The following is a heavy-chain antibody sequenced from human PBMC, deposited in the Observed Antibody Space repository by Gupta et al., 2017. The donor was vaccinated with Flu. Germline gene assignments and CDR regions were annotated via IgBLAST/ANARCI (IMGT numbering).Heavy chain of an antibody. V-gene: IGHV3-53*01. Sequence: EVPLVESGGGLIQPGGSLRLSCAASGFTVISNYMSWVRQAPGKGLEWVSVIYSDGKTYYADSVKGRFTISRDNSKNTLYLQMSGLRAEDTAVYYCARVGYCSSASCYYFDYWGQGTLVTVSS. CDR3: ARVGYCSSASCYYFDY. CDR1: GFTVISNY. CDR2: IYSDGKT. D-gene: IGHD2-2*03. J-gene: IGHJ4*02.